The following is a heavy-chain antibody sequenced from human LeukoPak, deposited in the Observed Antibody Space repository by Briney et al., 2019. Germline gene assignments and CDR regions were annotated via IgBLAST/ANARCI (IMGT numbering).Heavy chain of an antibody. CDR3: ARAPSTYYDFWSGLRYFDY. J-gene: IGHJ4*02. CDR2: INHSGST. D-gene: IGHD3-3*01. Sequence: SETLSLTCAVYGGSFSGYYWSWIRQPPGKGLEWIGEINHSGSTNYNPSLKSRVTISVDTSKNQFSLKLSSVTAADTAVYYCARAPSTYYDFWSGLRYFDYWAREPWSPSPQ. V-gene: IGHV4-34*01. CDR1: GGSFSGYY.